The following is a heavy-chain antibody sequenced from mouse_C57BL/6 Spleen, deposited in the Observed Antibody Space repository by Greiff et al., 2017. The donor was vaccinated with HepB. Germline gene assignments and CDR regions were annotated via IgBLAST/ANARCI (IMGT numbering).Heavy chain of an antibody. Sequence: QVQLQQPGAELVRPGSSVKLSCKASGYTFTSYWMDWVKQRPGQGLEWIGNIYPSDSETHYNQKFKDKATLTVDKSSSTAYMQLSSLSSEDSAVYYCARSYDGYYESYAMDYWGQGTSVTVSS. CDR1: GYTFTSYW. D-gene: IGHD2-3*01. CDR3: ARSYDGYYESYAMDY. J-gene: IGHJ4*01. CDR2: IYPSDSET. V-gene: IGHV1-61*01.